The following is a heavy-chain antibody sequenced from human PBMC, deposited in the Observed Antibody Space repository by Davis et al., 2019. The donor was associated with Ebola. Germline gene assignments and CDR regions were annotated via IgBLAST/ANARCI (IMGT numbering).Heavy chain of an antibody. CDR1: GFTFSSYA. J-gene: IGHJ3*02. D-gene: IGHD3-3*01. CDR3: VKERITIFGVVSPSGAFDI. Sequence: PGGSLRLSCSASGFTFSSYAMHWVRQAPGKGLEYVSAISSNGGSTYYADSVKGRFTISRDNSKNTLYLQMSSLRAEDTAVYYCVKERITIFGVVSPSGAFDIWGQGTMVTVSS. CDR2: ISSNGGST. V-gene: IGHV3-64D*06.